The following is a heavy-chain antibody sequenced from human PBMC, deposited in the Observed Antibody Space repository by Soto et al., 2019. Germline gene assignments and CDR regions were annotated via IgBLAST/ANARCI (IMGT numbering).Heavy chain of an antibody. J-gene: IGHJ4*02. D-gene: IGHD2-15*01. Sequence: GGSLRRSCAGSGFTFSNYGLHWVRQAPGKGPEWVAAISYDGSNEYYADSVKGRFTISRDKSKNMLYLQMDSLRPEDTAVYYCAKDGAPRYCTRSSCHPAGAYWGQGTLVTVSS. V-gene: IGHV3-30*18. CDR2: ISYDGSNE. CDR3: AKDGAPRYCTRSSCHPAGAY. CDR1: GFTFSNYG.